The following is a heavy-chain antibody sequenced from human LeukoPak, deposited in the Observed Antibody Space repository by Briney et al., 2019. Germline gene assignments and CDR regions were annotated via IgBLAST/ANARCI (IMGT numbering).Heavy chain of an antibody. CDR1: GYTFTGYY. V-gene: IGHV1-2*02. D-gene: IGHD6-13*01. Sequence: ASVKVSCKASGYTFTGYYMHWVRQAPGQGLEWMGWINPNSGGTNYAQKFQGRVTMTRDTSISTAYMELSRLRSDDTAVYYCAREIAAGTSTHYYYYGMDVWGQGTTVTVSS. CDR2: INPNSGGT. J-gene: IGHJ6*02. CDR3: AREIAAGTSTHYYYYGMDV.